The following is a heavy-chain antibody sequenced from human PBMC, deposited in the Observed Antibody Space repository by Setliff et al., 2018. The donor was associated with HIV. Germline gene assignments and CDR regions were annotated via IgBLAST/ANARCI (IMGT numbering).Heavy chain of an antibody. CDR2: INHSGRT. Sequence: PSETLSLTCAVYGGSFSGYYWSWIRQPPGKGREWIGEINHSGRTNYNPSLKSRVTISVDTSKHQFSLKLSSVTAADTAVYYCARVDGYDFWSGYYTPHAFDIWGQGTMVTVSS. J-gene: IGHJ3*02. D-gene: IGHD3-3*01. CDR3: ARVDGYDFWSGYYTPHAFDI. CDR1: GGSFSGYY. V-gene: IGHV4-34*01.